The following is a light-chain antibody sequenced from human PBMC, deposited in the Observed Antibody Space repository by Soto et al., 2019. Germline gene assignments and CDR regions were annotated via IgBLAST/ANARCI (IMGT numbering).Light chain of an antibody. CDR1: SSDVGSYNL. Sequence: QSAPTQPASVSGSPGQSITISCTGTSSDVGSYNLVSWYQQHPGKAPKLMIYEGTKRPSGVSNRFSGSKSGNTASLTISGLQPEDEADYYCCSYARSSTLHVVFGGGTKLTVL. J-gene: IGLJ2*01. CDR2: EGT. V-gene: IGLV2-23*03. CDR3: CSYARSSTLHVV.